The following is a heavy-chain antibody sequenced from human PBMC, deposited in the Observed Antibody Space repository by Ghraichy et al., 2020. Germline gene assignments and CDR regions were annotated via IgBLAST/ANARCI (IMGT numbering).Heavy chain of an antibody. Sequence: GESLNISCAASGFMFRNYAMSWVRQAPGKGLEWVSGISGSGGRTNYADSVKGRFTISRDKSKNTLYLQMNSLRDEDTAVYYCAKEWAQDDILITYYPFDYWGQGTLVTVSS. CDR3: AKEWAQDDILITYYPFDY. CDR1: GFMFRNYA. D-gene: IGHD3-9*01. CDR2: ISGSGGRT. V-gene: IGHV3-23*01. J-gene: IGHJ4*02.